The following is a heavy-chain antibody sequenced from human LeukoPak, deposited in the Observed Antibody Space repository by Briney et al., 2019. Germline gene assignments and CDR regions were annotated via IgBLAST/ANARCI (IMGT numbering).Heavy chain of an antibody. CDR2: IKSKTDGGTT. CDR3: TTDEWEVRGVIYGYFDY. CDR1: GFTFSNAW. Sequence: GGSLRLSCAASGFTFSNAWMSWVRQAPGKGLEWVGRIKSKTDGGTTDYAAPVKGRFTISRDDSKNTLYLQMNSLKTEDTAVYYCTTDEWEVRGVIYGYFDYWGQGTLVTVSS. J-gene: IGHJ4*02. D-gene: IGHD3-10*01. V-gene: IGHV3-15*01.